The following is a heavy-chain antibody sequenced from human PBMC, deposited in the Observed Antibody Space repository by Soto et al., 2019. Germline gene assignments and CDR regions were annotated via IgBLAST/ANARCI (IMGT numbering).Heavy chain of an antibody. CDR1: GCSISSYY. CDR2: IYYSGST. J-gene: IGHJ4*02. CDR3: ARAFYSSGWYYFDY. V-gene: IGHV4-59*01. D-gene: IGHD6-19*01. Sequence: SETLSLTCTVSGCSISSYYWSWIRQPPGKGLEWIGYIYYSGSTNYNPSLKSRVTISVDTSKNQFSLKLSSVTAADTAVYYCARAFYSSGWYYFDYWGQGTLVTVSS.